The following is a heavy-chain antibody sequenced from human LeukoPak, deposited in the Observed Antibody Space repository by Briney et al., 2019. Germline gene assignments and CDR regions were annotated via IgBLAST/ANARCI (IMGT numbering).Heavy chain of an antibody. CDR3: ARRVITMIRGVTRDAFDI. Sequence: ASVKVSCKASEYTFTDYYMHWVRQAPGQGLKWMGWINPNSGGTNYARKFQGRVTLTRDTSISTAYMELSRLRSDDTAMYYCARRVITMIRGVTRDAFDIWGQGTMVTVSS. V-gene: IGHV1-2*02. CDR2: INPNSGGT. CDR1: EYTFTDYY. J-gene: IGHJ3*02. D-gene: IGHD3-10*01.